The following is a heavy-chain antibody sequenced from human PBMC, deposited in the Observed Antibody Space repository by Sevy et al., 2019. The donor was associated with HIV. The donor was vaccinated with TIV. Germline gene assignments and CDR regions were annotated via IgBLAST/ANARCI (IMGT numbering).Heavy chain of an antibody. Sequence: GGSLRLSCAASGITFSKYGMHWVRQAPGRGLEWVAVIWYDGSNKYYPDSVKGRFTISRDNSKNTLYLQMNSLRAEDTAVYFCASWTTPTNYFGMDVWGQGTTVTVSS. CDR3: ASWTTPTNYFGMDV. D-gene: IGHD4-4*01. CDR1: GITFSKYG. V-gene: IGHV3-33*01. CDR2: IWYDGSNK. J-gene: IGHJ6*02.